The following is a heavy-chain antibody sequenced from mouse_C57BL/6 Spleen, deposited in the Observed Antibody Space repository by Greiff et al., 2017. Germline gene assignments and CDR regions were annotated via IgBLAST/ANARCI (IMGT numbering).Heavy chain of an antibody. CDR2: ISYSGST. J-gene: IGHJ1*03. CDR3: ASSCYGSSYGYIDV. D-gene: IGHD1-1*01. CDR1: GYSITSGYD. V-gene: IGHV3-1*01. Sequence: EVQLQQSGPGMVKPSQSLSLTCTVTGYSITSGYDWHWIRHFPGNKLEWMGYISYSGSTNYNPSLKSRISITHDTSKNHFFLTLNSVTTEDTATYYCASSCYGSSYGYIDVWGTGTTVTVSS.